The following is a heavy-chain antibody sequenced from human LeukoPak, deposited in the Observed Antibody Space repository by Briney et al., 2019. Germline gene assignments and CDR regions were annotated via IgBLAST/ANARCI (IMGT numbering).Heavy chain of an antibody. CDR2: INPNSGGT. J-gene: IGHJ3*02. V-gene: IGHV1-2*02. CDR3: ARELWFGESRAFDI. CDR1: GYTFTGYY. D-gene: IGHD3-10*01. Sequence: ASVKVSCKASGYTFTGYYMHWVRQAPGQGLEWMGWINPNSGGTNYAQKFQGRVTMTRDTSISTAYMELSRLRSDDTAVYYCARELWFGESRAFDIWGQGTMVTVSS.